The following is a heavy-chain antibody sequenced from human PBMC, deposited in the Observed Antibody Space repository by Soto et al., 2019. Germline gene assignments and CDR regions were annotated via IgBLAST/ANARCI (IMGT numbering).Heavy chain of an antibody. CDR2: IYHSGST. CDR3: ARAPQSAAPEYNWFDP. J-gene: IGHJ5*02. CDR1: GGSISSSNW. Sequence: QVQLQESGPGLVKPSGTLSLTCAVSGGSISSSNWWSWVRQPPGKGLEWIGEIYHSGSTNYNPSHKNRVTISVDKSKNQFSLKLSSVTAADTAVYYCARAPQSAAPEYNWFDPWGQGTLVTVSS. D-gene: IGHD3-10*01. V-gene: IGHV4-4*02.